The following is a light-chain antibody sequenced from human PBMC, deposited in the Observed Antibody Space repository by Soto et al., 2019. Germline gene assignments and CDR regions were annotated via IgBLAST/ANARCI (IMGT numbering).Light chain of an antibody. V-gene: IGLV2-23*01. CDR1: RRDVGSYNL. CDR3: CAYAGSSTYV. J-gene: IGLJ1*01. CDR2: EGS. Sequence: LAQPAPLSGAPWPAVTLSSSGTRRDVGSYNLVSWYQQHPGKAPKLMIYEGSKRPSGVSNRFSGSKSGNTASLTISGLQAEDEADYYCCAYAGSSTYVFGTGTKVTVL.